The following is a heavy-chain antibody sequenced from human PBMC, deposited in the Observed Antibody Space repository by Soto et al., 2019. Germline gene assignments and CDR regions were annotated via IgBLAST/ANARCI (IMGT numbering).Heavy chain of an antibody. V-gene: IGHV4-34*01. CDR2: INHSGST. J-gene: IGHJ4*02. CDR1: GGSISSGYY. D-gene: IGHD3-22*01. Sequence: SETLSLTCTVSGGSISSGYYWSWIRQPPGKGLEWIGEINHSGSTNYNPSLKSRVTISVDTSKNQFSLKLSSVTAADTAVYYCARGGRITMIVVVKFDYWGQGTLVTVSS. CDR3: ARGGRITMIVVVKFDY.